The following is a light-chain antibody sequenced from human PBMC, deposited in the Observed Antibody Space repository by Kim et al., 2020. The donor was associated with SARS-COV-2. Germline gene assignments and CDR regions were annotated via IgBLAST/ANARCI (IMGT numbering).Light chain of an antibody. J-gene: IGLJ3*02. CDR2: GNS. CDR3: QSYDSSLSGWV. CDR1: IANIGAGYD. V-gene: IGLV1-40*01. Sequence: QRFTISGPGVIANIGAGYDVHWYQQLPGTAPQLLLYGNSNRPSGVPDRFSGSKSGTSASLAITGLQAEDEADYYCQSYDSSLSGWVFGGGTQLTVL.